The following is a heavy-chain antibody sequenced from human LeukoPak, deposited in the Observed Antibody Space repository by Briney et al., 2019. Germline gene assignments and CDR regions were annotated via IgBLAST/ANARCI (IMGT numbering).Heavy chain of an antibody. Sequence: GGSLRLSCAASGFTFSSYSMNWVRQAPGKGLEWVSSISSSSSYIYYADSVKGRFTISRDNAKNSLYLQMNSLRAEDTAVYYCAREPDGDYSIYYGMDVWGKGTTVTVSS. V-gene: IGHV3-21*01. D-gene: IGHD4-17*01. J-gene: IGHJ6*04. CDR2: ISSSSSYI. CDR1: GFTFSSYS. CDR3: AREPDGDYSIYYGMDV.